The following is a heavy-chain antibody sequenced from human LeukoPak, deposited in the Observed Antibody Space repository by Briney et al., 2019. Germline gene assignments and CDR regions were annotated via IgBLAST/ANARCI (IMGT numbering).Heavy chain of an antibody. Sequence: GASVKVSCKASGYTFTNYAVNWVRQAPGQGLEWMGWINPTTGNPTYAQGFTGRFVFSLDTSVSTAYLQISSLKAEDTAMYYCARATSIFGVVSDFDYWGQGTLVTVSS. D-gene: IGHD3-3*01. V-gene: IGHV7-4-1*02. CDR2: INPTTGNP. CDR3: ARATSIFGVVSDFDY. CDR1: GYTFTNYA. J-gene: IGHJ4*02.